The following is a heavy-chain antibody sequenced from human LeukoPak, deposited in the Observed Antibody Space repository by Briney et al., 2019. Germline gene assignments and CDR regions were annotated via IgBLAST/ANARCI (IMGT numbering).Heavy chain of an antibody. D-gene: IGHD6-13*01. CDR2: ISSSSGYI. J-gene: IGHJ6*02. CDR1: GFTFSSYS. V-gene: IGHV3-21*01. Sequence: GGSVRLSCAASGFTFSSYSMNWVRQAPGKGPEWVSSISSSSGYIFYADSVKGRFTISRDNAKNSLYLQVNSLRAEDTAVYYCARDTKQLTSYYYYYGMDDWGQGTLVTVSS. CDR3: ARDTKQLTSYYYYYGMDD.